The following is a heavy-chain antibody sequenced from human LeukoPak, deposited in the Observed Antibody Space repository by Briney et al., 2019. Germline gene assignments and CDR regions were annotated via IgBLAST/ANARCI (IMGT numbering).Heavy chain of an antibody. J-gene: IGHJ4*02. V-gene: IGHV1-2*06. CDR3: ARDVSSTPNWEFDY. CDR2: INANSGGT. Sequence: ASVKVSCKTSGCTFADYFIHWVRQAPGQGLEWMGRINANSGGTEYQQMLQGRVTMTRDTSISTAYVEVNWLISDDKAIYYCARDVSSTPNWEFDYWGQGTLVTVSS. D-gene: IGHD1-26*01. CDR1: GCTFADYF.